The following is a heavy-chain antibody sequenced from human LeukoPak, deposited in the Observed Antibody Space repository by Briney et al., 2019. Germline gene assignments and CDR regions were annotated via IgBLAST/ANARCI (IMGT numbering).Heavy chain of an antibody. Sequence: SETLSLTCAVYGGSFSGYYWSWIRQPPGKGLEWIGEINHSGSTNYNPSLKSRVTISVDTSKNQFSLKLSSVTAADTAVYCCASAAGYSSSRNDYWGQGTLVTVSS. V-gene: IGHV4-34*01. CDR3: ASAAGYSSSRNDY. CDR2: INHSGST. D-gene: IGHD6-13*01. J-gene: IGHJ4*02. CDR1: GGSFSGYY.